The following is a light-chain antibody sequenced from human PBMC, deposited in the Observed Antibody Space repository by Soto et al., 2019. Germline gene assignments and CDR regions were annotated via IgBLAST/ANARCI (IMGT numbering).Light chain of an antibody. J-gene: IGLJ2*01. CDR2: EVS. Sequence: QSALTQPASVSGSPGQSITISCTGISSDVGGYKYVSWYQQHPGKAPKLMIYEVSHRPSGVSNRFSGSKSGNTASLTISGLQAEDEADYYCSSYTRSSKVVFGGGTKLTVL. V-gene: IGLV2-14*01. CDR3: SSYTRSSKVV. CDR1: SSDVGGYKY.